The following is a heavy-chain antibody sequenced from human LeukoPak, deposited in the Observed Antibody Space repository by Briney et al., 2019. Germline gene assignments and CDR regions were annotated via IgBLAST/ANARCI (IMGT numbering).Heavy chain of an antibody. D-gene: IGHD3-22*01. CDR2: IYWDDDK. Sequence: SGPTLVKPTQTLRLTCTFSGFSLSTSGVGVGWIRQAPVKALEWLALIYWDDDKRYSPSLKSRLTITKDTSKNQVVLTMTNMDPVDTATYYCAKTYYYDSSGYYSAGRFDPWGQGTLVTVSS. CDR3: AKTYYYDSSGYYSAGRFDP. J-gene: IGHJ5*02. V-gene: IGHV2-5*02. CDR1: GFSLSTSGVG.